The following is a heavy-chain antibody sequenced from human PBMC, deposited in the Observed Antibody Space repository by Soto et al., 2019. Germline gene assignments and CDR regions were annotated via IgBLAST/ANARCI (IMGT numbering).Heavy chain of an antibody. V-gene: IGHV1-2*02. Sequence: QVQLVHSGAELKKPGASVKVSCKASGYTFTAYAMHWVRQAPEQGLEWMGWINPNSGDATYAQKFQGRVTMTRDTSITTAYMELSSLSYDDTAVYYCAREASAVLALDYGGQGTLVTVSS. J-gene: IGHJ4*02. D-gene: IGHD6-19*01. CDR3: AREASAVLALDY. CDR2: INPNSGDA. CDR1: GYTFTAYA.